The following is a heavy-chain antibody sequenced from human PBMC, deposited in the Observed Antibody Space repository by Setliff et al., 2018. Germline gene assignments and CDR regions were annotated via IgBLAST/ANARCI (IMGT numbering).Heavy chain of an antibody. CDR3: ARVGSSSWLHPDVYYYYGMDV. D-gene: IGHD6-13*01. CDR2: ISAYNGNT. CDR1: GYTFTSYG. V-gene: IGHV1-18*01. J-gene: IGHJ6*02. Sequence: ASVKVSCKASGYTFTSYGISWVRQAPGQGLEWMGWISAYNGNTNYAQKLQGRVTMTTDTSTSTAYMELRSLRSDDTAVYYCARVGSSSWLHPDVYYYYGMDVWAKGPRSPSP.